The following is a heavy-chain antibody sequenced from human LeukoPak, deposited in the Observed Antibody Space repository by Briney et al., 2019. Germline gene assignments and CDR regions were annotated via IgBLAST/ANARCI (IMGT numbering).Heavy chain of an antibody. Sequence: GGSLRLSCAASGFTFSSYSMNWVRQAPGKGLEWVSYISSSSSTIYYADSVKGRFTISRDNAKNSLYLQMNSLRAEDTAVYYCARHSSGWYSDYLDYWGQGTLVTVSS. V-gene: IGHV3-48*01. CDR2: ISSSSSTI. D-gene: IGHD6-19*01. CDR3: ARHSSGWYSDYLDY. CDR1: GFTFSSYS. J-gene: IGHJ4*02.